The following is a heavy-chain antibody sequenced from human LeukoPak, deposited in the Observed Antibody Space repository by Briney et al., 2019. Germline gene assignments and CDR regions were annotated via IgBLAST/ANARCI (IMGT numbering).Heavy chain of an antibody. CDR3: ARGSAVVGATRPFDY. V-gene: IGHV1-69*04. J-gene: IGHJ4*02. Sequence: SVKVSCKASGGTFSSYAISWVRQAPGQGLERMGRIIPILGIANYAQKFQGRVTITAGKSTSTAYMELSSLRSEDTAVYYCARGSAVVGATRPFDYWGQGTLVTVSS. D-gene: IGHD1-26*01. CDR1: GGTFSSYA. CDR2: IIPILGIA.